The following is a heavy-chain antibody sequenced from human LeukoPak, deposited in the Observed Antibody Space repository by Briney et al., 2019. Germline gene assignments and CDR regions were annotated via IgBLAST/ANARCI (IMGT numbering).Heavy chain of an antibody. J-gene: IGHJ4*02. CDR2: ISAYNGNT. CDR3: ARERSGWFFSN. CDR1: GYTFTSYG. D-gene: IGHD6-19*01. V-gene: IGHV1-18*01. Sequence: ATVKASCKASGYTFTSYGISWVRQAPGQGLEWIGWISAYNGNTNYAQKLQGRVTMTTDTSTSTAYMDLRSLRSDDTAVYYCARERSGWFFSNWGQGTLVSVSS.